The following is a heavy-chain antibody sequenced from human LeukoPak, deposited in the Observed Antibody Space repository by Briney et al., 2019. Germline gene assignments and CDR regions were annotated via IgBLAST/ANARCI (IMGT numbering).Heavy chain of an antibody. CDR3: ARTVIRFLEWLEAFDI. D-gene: IGHD3-3*01. CDR1: GGSISRSSYY. V-gene: IGHV4-39*07. Sequence: PSETLSLTCSVSGGSISRSSYYWGWIRQPPGKGLEWIGSIYYSGSTYYNPSLKSRVTISVDTSKNQFSLKLSSVTAADTAVYYCARTVIRFLEWLEAFDIWGQGTMVTVSS. J-gene: IGHJ3*02. CDR2: IYYSGST.